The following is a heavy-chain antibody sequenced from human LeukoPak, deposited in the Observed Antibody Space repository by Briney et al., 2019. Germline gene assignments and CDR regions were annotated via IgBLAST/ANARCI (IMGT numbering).Heavy chain of an antibody. CDR3: ARGSRSLGVTTVTRGFDY. Sequence: PSETLSLTCTVSGGSISSYYWSWIRQPPGKGLEWIGYIYCSGSTNYNPSLNSRVTMSVDTSKNQFSLKLSSVTAADTAVYYCARGSRSLGVTTVTRGFDYWGQGTLVTVSS. D-gene: IGHD4-17*01. J-gene: IGHJ4*02. V-gene: IGHV4-59*01. CDR1: GGSISSYY. CDR2: IYCSGST.